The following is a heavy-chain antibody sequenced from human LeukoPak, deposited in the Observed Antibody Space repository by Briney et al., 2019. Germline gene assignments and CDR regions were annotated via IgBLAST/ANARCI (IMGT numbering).Heavy chain of an antibody. CDR3: AKDSADYGSGNDY. D-gene: IGHD3-10*01. CDR2: ISYDGSNK. Sequence: PGGSLRLSCAASGFSFSSYGMHWVRQAPGKGLEWVAVISYDGSNKYYADSVKGRFTISRDNSKNTLYLQMSSLRAEDTAVYYCAKDSADYGSGNDYWGQGTLVTVSS. CDR1: GFSFSSYG. J-gene: IGHJ4*02. V-gene: IGHV3-30*18.